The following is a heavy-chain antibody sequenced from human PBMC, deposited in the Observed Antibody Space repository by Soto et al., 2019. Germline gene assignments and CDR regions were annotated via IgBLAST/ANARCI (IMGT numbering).Heavy chain of an antibody. J-gene: IGHJ5*02. Sequence: SETLSLTCTVSGGSISSYYWSWIRQPPGKGLEWIGYIYYSGSTNYNPSLKSRVTISVDTSKNQFSLKLSSVTAADTAVYYCARDSFVATVRGVPGWFDPWGQGTLVTVSS. CDR1: GGSISSYY. CDR3: ARDSFVATVRGVPGWFDP. V-gene: IGHV4-59*01. D-gene: IGHD3-10*01. CDR2: IYYSGST.